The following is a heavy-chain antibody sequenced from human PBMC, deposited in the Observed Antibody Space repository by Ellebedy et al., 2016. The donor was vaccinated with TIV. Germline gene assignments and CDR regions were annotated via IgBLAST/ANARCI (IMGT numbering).Heavy chain of an antibody. CDR1: GGSFSGYY. V-gene: IGHV4-34*01. D-gene: IGHD3-10*01. CDR2: INHSGST. J-gene: IGHJ4*02. CDR3: ARGRGEGSGNYWVDY. Sequence: SETLSLTCAVYGGSFSGYYWSWIRQPPGKGLEWIGEINHSGSTNYNPSLKSRVTISVDTSKNQFSLKLSSVTAADTAVYYCARGRGEGSGNYWVDYWGQGTLVTVSS.